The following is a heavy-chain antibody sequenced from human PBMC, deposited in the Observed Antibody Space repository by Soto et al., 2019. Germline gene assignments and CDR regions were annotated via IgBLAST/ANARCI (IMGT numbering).Heavy chain of an antibody. Sequence: QVQLVQSGAEVKKPGASVKVSCKAAGYTLTTYGVSWVRQAPGQGLEWVGWINAYNYHTNYAQKFQGRVTMTTDTSTSTAYMELRSLRSDDTAVYYCARGTYFDYWGQGTLVTVSS. J-gene: IGHJ4*02. CDR1: GYTLTTYG. V-gene: IGHV1-18*01. CDR3: ARGTYFDY. CDR2: INAYNYHT. D-gene: IGHD1-1*01.